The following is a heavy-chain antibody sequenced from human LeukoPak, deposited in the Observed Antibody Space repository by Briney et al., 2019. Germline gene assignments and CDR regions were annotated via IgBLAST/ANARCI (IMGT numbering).Heavy chain of an antibody. CDR2: IYYSGST. Sequence: PSQTLSLTCTVSGGSISSGDYYWSWIRQPPGKGLEWIGYIYYSGSTYYNPSLKSRVTISVDTSKNQFSLKLSSVTAADTAVYYCARVGRLIAVAGTWYFDPWGRGTLVTVSS. D-gene: IGHD6-19*01. J-gene: IGHJ2*01. CDR1: GGSISSGDYY. V-gene: IGHV4-30-4*01. CDR3: ARVGRLIAVAGTWYFDP.